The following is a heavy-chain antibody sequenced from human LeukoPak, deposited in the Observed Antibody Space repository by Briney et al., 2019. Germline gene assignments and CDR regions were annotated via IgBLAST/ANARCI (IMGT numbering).Heavy chain of an antibody. CDR1: GFTFSCYA. CDR3: AKGGLRYFDWLLSTY. D-gene: IGHD3-9*01. CDR2: ISGSGGST. V-gene: IGHV3-23*01. Sequence: HSGGSLRLSCAASGFTFSCYAMSWVRQAPGKGLEWVSAISGSGGSTYYADSVKGRFTISRDNSKNTLYLQMNSLRAEDTAVYYCAKGGLRYFDWLLSTYWGQGTLVTVSS. J-gene: IGHJ4*02.